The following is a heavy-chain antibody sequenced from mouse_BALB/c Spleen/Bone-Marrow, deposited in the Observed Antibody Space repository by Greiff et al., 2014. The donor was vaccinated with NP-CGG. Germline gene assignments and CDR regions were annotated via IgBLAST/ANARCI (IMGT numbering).Heavy chain of an antibody. J-gene: IGHJ2*01. V-gene: IGHV14-3*02. CDR2: IDPANGNT. Sequence: EVQLQQSGAELVKPGASVKLSCTASGFNIKDTYMRWVKQRPEQGLERIGRIDPANGNTKYDPKFQGKATITADTSSNTAYLQLSSLTSEDTAVYYCASYVYGYYFDYWGQGTTLTVSS. D-gene: IGHD2-2*01. CDR1: GFNIKDTY. CDR3: ASYVYGYYFDY.